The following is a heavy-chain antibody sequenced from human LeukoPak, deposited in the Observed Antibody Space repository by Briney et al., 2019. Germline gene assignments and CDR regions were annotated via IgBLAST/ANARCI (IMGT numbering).Heavy chain of an antibody. CDR1: GFTFSSYA. V-gene: IGHV3-30*04. J-gene: IGHJ5*02. CDR2: ISYDGSNK. D-gene: IGHD2-2*01. Sequence: QPGGSLRLSCSASGFTFSSYAMHWVRQAPGKGLEWVAVISYDGSNKYYADSVKGRFTISRDNSKNTLYLQMNSLRAEDTAVYYCAREDCSSTSCLWENWFDPWGQGTLVTVSS. CDR3: AREDCSSTSCLWENWFDP.